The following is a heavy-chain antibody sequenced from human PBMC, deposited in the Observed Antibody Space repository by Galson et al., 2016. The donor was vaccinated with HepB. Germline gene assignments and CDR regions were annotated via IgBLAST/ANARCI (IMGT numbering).Heavy chain of an antibody. CDR3: AGVRYSGYDSLDF. Sequence: SLRLSCAASGFIFSNYVMNWVRQAPGKGLEWVSSISGSSSYIYYGDSMKGRFTVPRDNAKNSLYLQLNSLTAGDTAVYFCAGVRYSGYDSLDFWGQGTLVTVSS. V-gene: IGHV3-21*01. J-gene: IGHJ4*02. D-gene: IGHD5-12*01. CDR1: GFIFSNYV. CDR2: ISGSSSYI.